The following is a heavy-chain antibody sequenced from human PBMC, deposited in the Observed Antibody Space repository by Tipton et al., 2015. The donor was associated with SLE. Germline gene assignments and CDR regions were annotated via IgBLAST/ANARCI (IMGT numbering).Heavy chain of an antibody. V-gene: IGHV4-61*02. J-gene: IGHJ1*01. CDR1: GGSISSGSYY. CDR3: AIGGGDFQH. D-gene: IGHD4-23*01. CDR2: IYTSGST. Sequence: TLSLTCTVSGGSISSGSYYWSWIRQPAGKGLEWIGRIYTSGSTNYNPSLKSRVTISVDTSKNQFSLKLSSVTAADTAVYYCAIGGGDFQHWGQGTLVTVSS.